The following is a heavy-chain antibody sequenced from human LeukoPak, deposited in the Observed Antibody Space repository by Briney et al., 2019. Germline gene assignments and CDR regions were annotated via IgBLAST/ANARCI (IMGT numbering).Heavy chain of an antibody. CDR2: IKEDGSVK. Sequence: GGSLRLSCAASGFTFRTSWMGSLRQAPGKGVEWVANIKEDGSVKKYVDSVKGRFTISRDNAENPLYLQMNSPRADDTALYYCARDRAYSTFDYWGQGTLVTVSS. CDR1: GFTFRTSW. V-gene: IGHV3-7*01. J-gene: IGHJ4*02. CDR3: ARDRAYSTFDY. D-gene: IGHD3-16*01.